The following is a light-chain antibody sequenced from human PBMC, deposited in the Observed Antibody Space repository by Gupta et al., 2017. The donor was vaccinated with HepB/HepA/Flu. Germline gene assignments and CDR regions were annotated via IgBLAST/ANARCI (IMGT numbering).Light chain of an antibody. V-gene: IGLV2-14*03. J-gene: IGLJ2*01. CDR2: DVS. CDR1: SSDVGGFNS. CDR3: SSFRTGSTLVV. Sequence: SALTQPASVSGSPGQSITISCTGSSSDVGGFNSVSWYQQYPGRAPKLLIYDVSNRPSGVSYRFSGSKYGNTASLTISGLQAEDDADYYCSSFRTGSTLVVFGGGTKVTVL.